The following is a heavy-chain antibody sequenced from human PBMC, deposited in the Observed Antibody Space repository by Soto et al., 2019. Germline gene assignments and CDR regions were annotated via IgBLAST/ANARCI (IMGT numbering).Heavy chain of an antibody. D-gene: IGHD6-13*01. J-gene: IGHJ6*02. CDR3: ARVSSSWYNYYYYYGMDV. Sequence: GGSLRLSCAASGFTFSSYSMNWVRHAPGKGLEWVSSISSSSSYIYYADSVKGRFTISRDNAKNSLYLQMNSLRAEDTAVYYCARVSSSWYNYYYYYGMDVWGQGTTVTVSS. V-gene: IGHV3-21*01. CDR1: GFTFSSYS. CDR2: ISSSSSYI.